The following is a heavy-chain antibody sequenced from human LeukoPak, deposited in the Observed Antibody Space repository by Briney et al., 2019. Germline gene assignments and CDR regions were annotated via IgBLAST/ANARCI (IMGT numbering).Heavy chain of an antibody. D-gene: IGHD5-12*01. CDR1: GGTFSSYA. V-gene: IGHV1-69*05. CDR3: AREGVATLDY. Sequence: ASVKVSCKASGGTFSSYAISWVRQAPGQGLEWMGGIIPIFGTANYAQKFQGRVTITTDESTSTAYMELSSLTSEETAVYYCAREGVATLDYWGQRTLVTVSS. CDR2: IIPIFGTA. J-gene: IGHJ4*02.